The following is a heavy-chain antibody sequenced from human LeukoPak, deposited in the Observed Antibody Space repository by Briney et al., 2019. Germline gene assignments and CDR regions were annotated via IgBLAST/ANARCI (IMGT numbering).Heavy chain of an antibody. Sequence: GGSLRLSCAASGFTFSSYWMHWVRQAPGKGLVWVSRINSDGSSTSYADSVKGRFTISRDNSKNTLYLQMNSLRAEDTAVYYCAKDLLTSDAFDIWGQGTMVTVSS. J-gene: IGHJ3*02. V-gene: IGHV3-74*01. CDR2: INSDGSST. CDR1: GFTFSSYW. D-gene: IGHD3-9*01. CDR3: AKDLLTSDAFDI.